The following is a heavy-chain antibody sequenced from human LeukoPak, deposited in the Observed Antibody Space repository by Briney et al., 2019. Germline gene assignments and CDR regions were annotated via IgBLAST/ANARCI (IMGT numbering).Heavy chain of an antibody. CDR1: GGSISSSSYY. D-gene: IGHD4-17*01. CDR3: ARDYGDYVLGGSNVWFDP. J-gene: IGHJ5*02. Sequence: PSETLSLTCTVSGGSISSSSYYWGWIRQPPGKGLEWIGSIYYSGSTYYNPSLKSRVTISVDTSKNQFSLKLSSVTAADTAVYYCARDYGDYVLGGSNVWFDPWGQGTLVTVSS. CDR2: IYYSGST. V-gene: IGHV4-39*07.